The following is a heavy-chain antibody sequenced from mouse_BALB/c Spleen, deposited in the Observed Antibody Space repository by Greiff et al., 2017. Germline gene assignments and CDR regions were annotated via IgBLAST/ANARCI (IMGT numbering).Heavy chain of an antibody. D-gene: IGHD1-1*01. CDR2: ISYSGST. V-gene: IGHV3-2*02. CDR1: GYSITSDYA. Sequence: EVQLQQSGPGLVKPSQSLSLTCTVTGYSITSDYAWNWIRQFPGNQLEWMGYISYSGSTSYNPSLKSRISITRDTSKNQFFLQLNSVTTEDTATYYCARNYGSSWFAYWGQGTLVTVSA. J-gene: IGHJ3*01. CDR3: ARNYGSSWFAY.